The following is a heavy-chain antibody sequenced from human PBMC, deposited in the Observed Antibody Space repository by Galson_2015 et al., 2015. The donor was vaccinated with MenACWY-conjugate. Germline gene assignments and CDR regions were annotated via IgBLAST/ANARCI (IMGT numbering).Heavy chain of an antibody. Sequence: SESLSLTCPVSGGSISSYYWSWFRQPPGKGLEWIGYIYYSGSTNYNPSLKSRVTISVDTSTNQLSLKLSSVTAADTAVYYCARRVIHWQDYYGSGNYFDFWGQGTLVTVSS. V-gene: IGHV4-59*08. CDR1: GGSISSYY. CDR2: IYYSGST. CDR3: ARRVIHWQDYYGSGNYFDF. J-gene: IGHJ4*02. D-gene: IGHD3-10*01.